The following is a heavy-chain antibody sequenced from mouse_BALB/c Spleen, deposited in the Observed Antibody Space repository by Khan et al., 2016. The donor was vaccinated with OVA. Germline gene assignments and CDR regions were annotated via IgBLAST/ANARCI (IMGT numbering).Heavy chain of an antibody. Sequence: VELVESGPGLVAPSQSLSITCTVSGFSLTGYGVNWVRQPPGKGLEWPGMIWGDGSPDYNSALKSRLSISKDNSKSQVFLKMNSLQTDDTARYXCARAYYGNYREAMDYWGQGTSVTGSS. V-gene: IGHV2-6-7*01. CDR1: GFSLTGYG. CDR3: ARAYYGNYREAMDY. CDR2: IWGDGSP. J-gene: IGHJ4*01. D-gene: IGHD2-10*01.